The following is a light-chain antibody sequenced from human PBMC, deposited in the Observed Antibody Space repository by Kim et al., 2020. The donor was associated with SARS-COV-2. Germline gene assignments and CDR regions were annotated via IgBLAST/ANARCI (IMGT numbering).Light chain of an antibody. CDR3: QQLNNFPVT. V-gene: IGKV1D-13*01. CDR1: QGIASS. J-gene: IGKJ5*01. Sequence: ASARDRVTITCRASQGIASSLAWYQQKPGEAPKLLISGASSLQSGVPSRFIGSGSGTEFTLTISSLQPEDFATYYCQQLNNFPVTFGQGTRLDIK. CDR2: GAS.